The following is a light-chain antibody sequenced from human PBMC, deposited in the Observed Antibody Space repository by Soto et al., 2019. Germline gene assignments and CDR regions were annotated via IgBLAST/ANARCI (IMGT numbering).Light chain of an antibody. CDR1: QAIRSD. V-gene: IGKV3-15*01. CDR3: HHTGT. Sequence: EIVMTQSPVALSVSPGERATLSCRASQAIRSDLAWYQQKPGQAPRLLISDVSTRATGIPARFNGSGSGTEFTLAISSLQFEDFAVYYCHHTGTFGQGTKVEIK. J-gene: IGKJ1*01. CDR2: DVS.